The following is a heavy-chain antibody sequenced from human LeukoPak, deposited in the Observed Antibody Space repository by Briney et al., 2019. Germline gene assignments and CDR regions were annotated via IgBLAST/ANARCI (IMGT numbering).Heavy chain of an antibody. J-gene: IGHJ4*02. D-gene: IGHD1-26*01. Sequence: GGSLRLSCVASGFTFSISWVTWVRQAPGKGLEWVANIDKHGSGKYYVDSVRGRFAISRDYASNSVFLQMDSLRAEDTSVYYCARDTGWGYYDLWGQGTPVTVSS. CDR1: GFTFSISW. CDR3: ARDTGWGYYDL. CDR2: IDKHGSGK. V-gene: IGHV3-7*01.